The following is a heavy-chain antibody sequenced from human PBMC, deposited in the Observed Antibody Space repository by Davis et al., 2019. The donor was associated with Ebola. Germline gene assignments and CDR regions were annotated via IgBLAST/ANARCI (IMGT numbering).Heavy chain of an antibody. CDR3: ARRTLAYCGGDCYSLLAWYFDL. J-gene: IGHJ2*01. CDR2: INHSGST. CDR1: GGSFSGYY. V-gene: IGHV4-34*01. D-gene: IGHD2-21*02. Sequence: MPSETLSLTCAVYGGSFSGYYWSWIRQPPGKGLEWIGEINHSGSTNYNPSLKSRVTISVDTSKNQFSLKLSSVTAADTAVYYCARRTLAYCGGDCYSLLAWYFDLWGRGTLVTVSS.